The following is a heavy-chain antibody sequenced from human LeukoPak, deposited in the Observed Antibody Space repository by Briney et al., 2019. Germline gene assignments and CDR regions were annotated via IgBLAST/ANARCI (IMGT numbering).Heavy chain of an antibody. Sequence: GGSLRLSCAGSGFTFRSHAMSWVRQAPEKGLEFVSGIYENGGTTYYADSVKGRFSISRDNSKNTLYLQMDSLRGEDTAVYYCAKDFRIGYSAHFDYWGQGALVTVSS. J-gene: IGHJ4*02. V-gene: IGHV3-23*01. CDR2: IYENGGTT. D-gene: IGHD2-21*01. CDR3: AKDFRIGYSAHFDY. CDR1: GFTFRSHA.